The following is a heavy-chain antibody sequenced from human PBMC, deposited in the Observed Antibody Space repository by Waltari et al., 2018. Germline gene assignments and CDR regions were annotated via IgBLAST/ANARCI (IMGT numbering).Heavy chain of an antibody. V-gene: IGHV1-58*01. CDR3: AAGAFSGSYDYVRDY. J-gene: IGHJ4*02. Sequence: QMQLVQSGPEVKKPGTSVKVSCKASGFTFTSSAVQWVRQARGQRLEWIGWIVVGSGNTNYAQKFQERVTITRDMSTSTAYMELSSLRSEDTAVYYCAAGAFSGSYDYVRDYWGQGTLVTVSS. CDR2: IVVGSGNT. CDR1: GFTFTSSA. D-gene: IGHD1-26*01.